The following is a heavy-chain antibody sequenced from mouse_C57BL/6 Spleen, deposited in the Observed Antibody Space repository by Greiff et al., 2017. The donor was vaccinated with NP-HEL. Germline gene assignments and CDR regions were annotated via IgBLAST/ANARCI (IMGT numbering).Heavy chain of an antibody. Sequence: VQLQQSGAELARPGASVKLSCKASGYTFTSSGISWVKQRTGQGLEWIGEIYPRSGNTYYNEKFKGKATLTADKSSSTAYMELRSLTSEDAAVYFCATVVATGYFDYWGQGTTLTVSS. J-gene: IGHJ2*01. CDR1: GYTFTSSG. V-gene: IGHV1-81*01. CDR2: IYPRSGNT. CDR3: ATVVATGYFDY. D-gene: IGHD1-1*01.